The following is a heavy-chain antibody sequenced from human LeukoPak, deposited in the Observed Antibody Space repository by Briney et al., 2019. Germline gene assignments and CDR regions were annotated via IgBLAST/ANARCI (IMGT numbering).Heavy chain of an antibody. J-gene: IGHJ6*03. Sequence: SETLSLTCTVSGGSISSYYWSWIRQPAGKGLEWIGRIYTSGSTNYNPSPKSRVTMSVDTSKNQFSLKLSSVTAADTAVYYCARAPILWFGEFDNYYYYYYMDVWGKGTTVTVSS. V-gene: IGHV4-4*07. D-gene: IGHD3-10*01. CDR2: IYTSGST. CDR3: ARAPILWFGEFDNYYYYYYMDV. CDR1: GGSISSYY.